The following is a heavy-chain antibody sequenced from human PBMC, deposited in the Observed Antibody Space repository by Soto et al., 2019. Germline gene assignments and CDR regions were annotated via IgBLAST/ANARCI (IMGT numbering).Heavy chain of an antibody. CDR2: INSDGSST. Sequence: PGGSLRLSCAASGFTFSSYWMHWVRQAPGKGLVWVSRINSDGSSTSYADSVKGRFTISRDNAKNTLYLQMNSLRAEDTAVYYCARQWGNRYYYYGMDVWRQGTTVTVSS. CDR1: GFTFSSYW. CDR3: ARQWGNRYYYYGMDV. J-gene: IGHJ6*02. V-gene: IGHV3-74*01. D-gene: IGHD7-27*01.